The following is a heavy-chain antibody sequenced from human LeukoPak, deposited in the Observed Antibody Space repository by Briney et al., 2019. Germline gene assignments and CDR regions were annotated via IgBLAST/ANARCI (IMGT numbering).Heavy chain of an antibody. D-gene: IGHD4-11*01. V-gene: IGHV4-39*07. CDR1: GGSISGSSYY. Sequence: ASETLSLTCTVSGGSISGSSYYWGWIRQPPGKGLEWIGSIYHSGSTYYNPSLKSRVTISVDTSKNQFSLKLSSVTAADTAVYYCARGCRGTVTTRNWFDPWGQGTLVTVSS. J-gene: IGHJ5*02. CDR2: IYHSGST. CDR3: ARGCRGTVTTRNWFDP.